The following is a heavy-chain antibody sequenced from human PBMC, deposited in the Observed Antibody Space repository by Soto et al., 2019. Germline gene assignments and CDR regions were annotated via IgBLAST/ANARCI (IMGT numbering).Heavy chain of an antibody. V-gene: IGHV3-23*01. J-gene: IGHJ6*02. CDR2: IIDSGGST. CDR3: AKGRSYYYYYGVDV. Sequence: PGGSLSLSCAASGFTFSSGAMGWVRQAPGKGLEWVSDIIDSGGSTYYADSVKGRLTISRDNSKSTLYLQMNSLRAEDTALYYCAKGRSYYYYYGVDVWGQGTTVTVSS. CDR1: GFTFSSGA.